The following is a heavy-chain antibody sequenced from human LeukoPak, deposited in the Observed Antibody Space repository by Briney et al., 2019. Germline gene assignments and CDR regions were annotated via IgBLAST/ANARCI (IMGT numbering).Heavy chain of an antibody. J-gene: IGHJ6*03. D-gene: IGHD2/OR15-2a*01. Sequence: SVKVSCKASGGTFSSYAISWVRQAPGQGLEWMGGIIPIFGTANYAQKFQGRVTITTDESTSTAYMELSSLRSEDTAVYYCARDQYEPSYYYYMDVWGKGTTVTVSS. CDR2: IIPIFGTA. CDR3: ARDQYEPSYYYYMDV. CDR1: GGTFSSYA. V-gene: IGHV1-69*05.